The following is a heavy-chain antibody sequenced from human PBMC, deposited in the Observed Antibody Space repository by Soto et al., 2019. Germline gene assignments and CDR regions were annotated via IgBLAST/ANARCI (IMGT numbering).Heavy chain of an antibody. J-gene: IGHJ4*02. CDR3: GGESSIAARVFDY. D-gene: IGHD6-6*01. Sequence: SETLSLTCTVSGGSISSYYWSWIRQPPGKGLEWIGYIYYSGSTNYNPSLKSRVTISVDTSKNQFSLKLSSVTAADTAVYYCGGESSIAARVFDYWGQGTLVTVPQ. CDR1: GGSISSYY. V-gene: IGHV4-59*01. CDR2: IYYSGST.